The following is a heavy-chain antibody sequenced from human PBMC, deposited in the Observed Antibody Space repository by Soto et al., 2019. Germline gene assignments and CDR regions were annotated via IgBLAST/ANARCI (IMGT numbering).Heavy chain of an antibody. CDR3: ARKVAQAATPWSFHY. D-gene: IGHD2-2*02. V-gene: IGHV5-51*01. CDR2: IYPGDSDT. Sequence: XDCLKLFCQCSGYRLTSYWVGLVRQMPGKGLEWMGIIYPGDSDTKYSPSFQGQVTISADKSISTAFLQWSSLKASDTAMYYCARKVAQAATPWSFHYWGQGTLVTVSS. J-gene: IGHJ4*02. CDR1: GYRLTSYW.